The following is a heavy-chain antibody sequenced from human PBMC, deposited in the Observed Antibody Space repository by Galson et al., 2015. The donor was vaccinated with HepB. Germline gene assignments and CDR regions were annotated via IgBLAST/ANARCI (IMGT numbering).Heavy chain of an antibody. Sequence: SLRLSCAASGFTFSSYWMSWVRQAPGKGLEWVANIKQDGSEKYYVDSVKGRFTISRGNAKNSLYLQMNSLRAEDTAVYYCARDRRYGDYEDYWGQGTLVTVSS. CDR3: ARDRRYGDYEDY. CDR1: GFTFSSYW. D-gene: IGHD4-17*01. V-gene: IGHV3-7*03. J-gene: IGHJ4*02. CDR2: IKQDGSEK.